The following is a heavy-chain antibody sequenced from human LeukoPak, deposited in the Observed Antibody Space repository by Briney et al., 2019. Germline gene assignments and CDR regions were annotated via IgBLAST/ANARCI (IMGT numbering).Heavy chain of an antibody. V-gene: IGHV3-30*02. CDR2: IRYDGSNK. D-gene: IGHD3-10*01. CDR3: TKGVGGAIFDAFDI. Sequence: HPGGSLRLSCAASGFTFSSYGMHWVRQAPGKGLEWVAFIRYDGSNKYYADSVKGRFTISRDNSKNTLYLQMNSLRAEDMALYYCTKGVGGAIFDAFDIWGQGTMVTVSS. J-gene: IGHJ3*02. CDR1: GFTFSSYG.